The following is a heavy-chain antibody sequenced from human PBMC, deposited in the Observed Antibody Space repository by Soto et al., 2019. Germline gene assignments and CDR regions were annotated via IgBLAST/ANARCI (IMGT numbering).Heavy chain of an antibody. CDR3: ARGLDYGDYYPYFDY. V-gene: IGHV4-34*01. CDR1: GGSFSGYY. J-gene: IGHJ4*02. Sequence: TSETLSLTCAVYGGSFSGYYWSWIRQPPGKGLEWIGEINHSGSTNYNPSLKSRVTISVDTSKNQFSLKLSSVTAADTAVYYCARGLDYGDYYPYFDYWGQGTLVTVSS. D-gene: IGHD4-17*01. CDR2: INHSGST.